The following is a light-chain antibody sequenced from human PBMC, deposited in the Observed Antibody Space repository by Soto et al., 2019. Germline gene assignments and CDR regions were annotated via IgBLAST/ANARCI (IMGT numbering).Light chain of an antibody. CDR1: QSIGNF. J-gene: IGKJ4*01. Sequence: DIQMTQSPSSLSASVGSRVNITCRATQSIGNFVAWYQQQPGKVPRVLIYAASTLHSGVPPRFSGAQSGPDFTLTIRSLQPDDVATYYCQYYNTAPLTFGGGTRVEI. CDR2: AAS. V-gene: IGKV1-27*01. CDR3: QYYNTAPLT.